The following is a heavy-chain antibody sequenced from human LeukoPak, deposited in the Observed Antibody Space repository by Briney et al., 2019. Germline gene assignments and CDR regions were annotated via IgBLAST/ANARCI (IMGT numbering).Heavy chain of an antibody. CDR3: AREDNWYFDL. CDR1: GFTFSDYY. J-gene: IGHJ2*01. V-gene: IGHV3-11*05. CDR2: INTGGTYT. Sequence: TGGSLRLSCAASGFTFSDYYMSWVRQAPGKGLEWLSYINTGGTYTNYANSVKGRFTISRDNAKNSLYLQLNSLRAEDTAVYYCAREDNWYFDLWGRGTLVTVSS.